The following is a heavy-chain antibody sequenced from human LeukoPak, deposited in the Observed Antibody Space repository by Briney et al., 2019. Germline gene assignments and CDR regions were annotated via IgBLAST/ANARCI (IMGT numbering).Heavy chain of an antibody. D-gene: IGHD3-16*01. CDR2: IDQSGGRN. CDR3: ARDVEGGTFDI. V-gene: IGHV3-7*05. Sequence: GGSPRLSCAASGFTFSRFWMNWVRQAPGRRLEWVANIDQSGGRNNYVDSVKGRFTISRGNAKNSLLLEMSSLRADDTAVYFCARDVEGGTFDIWGQGTTVTVSS. CDR1: GFTFSRFW. J-gene: IGHJ3*02.